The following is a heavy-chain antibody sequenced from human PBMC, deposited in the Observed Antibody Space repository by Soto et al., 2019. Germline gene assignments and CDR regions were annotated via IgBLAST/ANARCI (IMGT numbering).Heavy chain of an antibody. CDR3: ARGGGSTDYVANYYFDY. CDR2: INYSGNP. D-gene: IGHD4-17*01. J-gene: IGHJ4*02. V-gene: IGHV4-30-2*01. Sequence: QLRLQESGSGLVKPSQTLSLTCTVSGGSLSSGSFSWGWIRQPPGKGLEWIGYINYSGNPYYNPSPRGGVTIPRDMSTNQFSRKLGSVTAAATAGYYCARGGGSTDYVANYYFDYWGRGTLVTVSS. CDR1: GGSLSSGSFS.